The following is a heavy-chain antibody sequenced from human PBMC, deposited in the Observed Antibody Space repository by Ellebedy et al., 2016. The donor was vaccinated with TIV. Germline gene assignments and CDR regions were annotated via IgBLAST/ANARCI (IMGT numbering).Heavy chain of an antibody. Sequence: GESLKISXAASGFTFSSYSMNWVRRAPGKGLEWVSYISSGSGNIYYADSVKGRFTISRDNAKNSLYLQMNSLRAEDTAVYYCARGYYDSSGYEHFDYWGQGTLVTVSS. CDR3: ARGYYDSSGYEHFDY. J-gene: IGHJ4*02. CDR2: ISSGSGNI. CDR1: GFTFSSYS. D-gene: IGHD3-22*01. V-gene: IGHV3-48*04.